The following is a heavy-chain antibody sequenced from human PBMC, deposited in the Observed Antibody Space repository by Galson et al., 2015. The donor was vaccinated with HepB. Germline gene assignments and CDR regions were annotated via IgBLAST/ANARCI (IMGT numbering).Heavy chain of an antibody. V-gene: IGHV3-48*02. CDR2: ISSSSSTI. CDR3: ARMATYYYDSSGYYYYGMDV. J-gene: IGHJ6*02. Sequence: SLRLSCAASGFTFSSYSMNWVRQAPGKGLEWVSYISSSSSTIYYADSVKGRFTISRDNAKNSLYLQMNSLRDEDTAVYYCARMATYYYDSSGYYYYGMDVWGQGTTVTVSS. D-gene: IGHD3-22*01. CDR1: GFTFSSYS.